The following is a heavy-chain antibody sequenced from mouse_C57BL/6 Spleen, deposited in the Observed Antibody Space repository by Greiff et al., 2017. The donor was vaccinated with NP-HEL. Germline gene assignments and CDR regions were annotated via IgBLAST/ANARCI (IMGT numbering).Heavy chain of an antibody. D-gene: IGHD3-2*02. CDR2: ILPGSGST. CDR1: GYTFTGYW. CDR3: ASERQLRLPYYAMDY. Sequence: VQLQQSGAELMKPGASVKLSCKATGYTFTGYWIEWVKQRPGHGLEWIGEILPGSGSTNYNEKFKGKATFTADTSSNTAYLQLSSLTSEDTAVYYCASERQLRLPYYAMDYWGQGTSVTVSS. J-gene: IGHJ4*01. V-gene: IGHV1-9*01.